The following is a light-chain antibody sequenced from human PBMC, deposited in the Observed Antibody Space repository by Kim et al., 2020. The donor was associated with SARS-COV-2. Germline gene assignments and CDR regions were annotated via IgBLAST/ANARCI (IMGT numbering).Light chain of an antibody. V-gene: IGLV1-44*01. J-gene: IGLJ3*02. CDR1: SSNIGSNT. CDR3: AAWDDSLNGWV. Sequence: QFVLTQPHSASGTPGQRVTISCSGSSSNIGSNTVNWYQQLPGPAPKLLIYSNNQRPSGVPDRFSGSKSGTSASLAISGLESEDEADYHCAAWDDSLNGWVFGGGTQLTVL. CDR2: SNN.